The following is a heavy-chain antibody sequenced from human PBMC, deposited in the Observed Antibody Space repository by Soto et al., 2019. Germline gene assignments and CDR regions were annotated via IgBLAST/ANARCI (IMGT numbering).Heavy chain of an antibody. V-gene: IGHV4-39*01. D-gene: IGHD6-13*01. CDR2: IFYDGYT. CDR1: GDSISGSPYF. CDR3: ARLQAAVPHY. Sequence: QLQLQESGPGLVKPSETLSLTCTVSGDSISGSPYFWGWIRQPPGKGLEWIASIFYDGYTYYTPYLKSGAIISVDTSKNQFSLKLTSVAAADTAIYFCARLQAAVPHYWGQGTLVIVSS. J-gene: IGHJ4*02.